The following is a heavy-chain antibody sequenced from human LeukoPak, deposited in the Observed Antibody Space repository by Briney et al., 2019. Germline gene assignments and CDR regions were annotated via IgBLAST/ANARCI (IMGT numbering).Heavy chain of an antibody. D-gene: IGHD6-19*01. V-gene: IGHV4-61*02. Sequence: SETLSLTCAVSGGSISRGSYYWSWIRQPAGKGLEWIGRIYTSGSTNYNPSLKSRVTISVDTSKNQNSLKLSSVTAADTAVYYCARPREQWLGNDAFDIWGQGTMVTVSS. CDR3: ARPREQWLGNDAFDI. CDR2: IYTSGST. J-gene: IGHJ3*02. CDR1: GGSISRGSYY.